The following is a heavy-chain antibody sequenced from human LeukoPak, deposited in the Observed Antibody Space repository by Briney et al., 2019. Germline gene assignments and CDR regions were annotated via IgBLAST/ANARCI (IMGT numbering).Heavy chain of an antibody. CDR2: IIPIFGTA. V-gene: IGHV1-69*13. Sequence: SVKVSCKASGGTFSSYAISWVRQAPGQGLEWMGGIIPIFGTANYAQKFQGRVTITADESTSTAYMELSSLRSEDTAVYYCARPKKLSFSSGVFGPYFDYWGQGTLVTVPS. J-gene: IGHJ4*02. CDR3: ARPKKLSFSSGVFGPYFDY. D-gene: IGHD3-3*01. CDR1: GGTFSSYA.